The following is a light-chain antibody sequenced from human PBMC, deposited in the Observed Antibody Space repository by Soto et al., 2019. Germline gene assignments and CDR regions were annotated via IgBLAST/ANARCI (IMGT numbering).Light chain of an antibody. V-gene: IGKV3D-20*01. CDR2: DTS. Sequence: LTQSPDALSLSTGERGSLSCGASQSVSSSYVAWYQHKPGLAPRLLIHDTSSRAIGIPDRLSGSKSGTNFTLTIRRMEPEDVGMYYCQQYGSSPITFGQGTLLEI. J-gene: IGKJ5*01. CDR1: QSVSSSY. CDR3: QQYGSSPIT.